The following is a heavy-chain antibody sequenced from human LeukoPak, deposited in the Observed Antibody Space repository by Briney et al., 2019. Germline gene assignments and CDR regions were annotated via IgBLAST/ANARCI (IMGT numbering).Heavy chain of an antibody. V-gene: IGHV1-46*01. J-gene: IGHJ4*02. CDR1: GYTFTSYY. CDR3: ARSVPYYYDSSGYQFDY. Sequence: ASVKVSCKASGYTFTSYYMHWVRQAPGQGLEWMGIINPSGGSTSYAQRSQGRVTMTRDTSTSTVYMELSSLRSEDTAVYYCARSVPYYYDSSGYQFDYWGQGTLVTVSS. CDR2: INPSGGST. D-gene: IGHD3-22*01.